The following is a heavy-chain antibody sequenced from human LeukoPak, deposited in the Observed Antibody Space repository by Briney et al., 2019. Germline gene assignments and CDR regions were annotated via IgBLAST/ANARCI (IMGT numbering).Heavy chain of an antibody. CDR3: ARDLGYFDSFDY. D-gene: IGHD3-9*01. V-gene: IGHV3-30*04. CDR1: GFTFRSST. Sequence: PGGSLRPSCAASGFTFRSSTMHWVRQAPGKGLEWVAVMSHDGSNTHYLDSVKGRFTISRDNSKNTLYLQMNSLRAEDTAMYYCARDLGYFDSFDYWGQGTLVTVSS. CDR2: MSHDGSNT. J-gene: IGHJ4*02.